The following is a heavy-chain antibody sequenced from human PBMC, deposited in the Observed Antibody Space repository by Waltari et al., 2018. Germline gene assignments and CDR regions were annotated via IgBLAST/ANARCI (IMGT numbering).Heavy chain of an antibody. V-gene: IGHV3-7*04. CDR1: GFRFNTVW. CDR3: ARDWEGDRPNFDY. CDR2: IKQDGSDT. J-gene: IGHJ4*02. Sequence: EVQLVESGGGLVQPGGSLRLSCVASGFRFNTVWMSWVRQAPGKGLEWVTDIKQDGSDTYYADSVKGRFTVSRDNAKNSLYLQMNSLRVEDTAVYYCARDWEGDRPNFDYWGQGTLVTVSS. D-gene: IGHD1-26*01.